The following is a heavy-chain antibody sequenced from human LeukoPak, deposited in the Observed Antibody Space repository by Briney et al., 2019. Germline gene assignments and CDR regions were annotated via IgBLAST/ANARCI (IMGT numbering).Heavy chain of an antibody. CDR1: GYTFTSYG. J-gene: IGHJ4*02. V-gene: IGHV1-18*01. CDR2: ISAYNGNT. Sequence: GASVKVSCKASGYTFTSYGISWVRQAPGQGLEWMGWISAYNGNTNYAQKLQGRVTMTTDTSTSTAYMELRSLRSDDTAVYYCARDRHPLQDIVVVPAALWGLGTQVTVSS. D-gene: IGHD2-2*01. CDR3: ARDRHPLQDIVVVPAAL.